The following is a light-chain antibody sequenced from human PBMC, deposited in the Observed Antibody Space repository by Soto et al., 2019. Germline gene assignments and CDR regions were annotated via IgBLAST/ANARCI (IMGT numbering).Light chain of an antibody. CDR2: GAS. CDR1: QSVSSN. CDR3: QQYGSSQT. Sequence: EIVMTQSPATLSVSPGERATLSCRASQSVSSNLAWYQQKPGQAPRLLVYGASTRPTGIPTRFSGSGSGTDFTLTISRLEHEDVAVYYCQQYGSSQTFGQGTKVDIK. V-gene: IGKV3-15*01. J-gene: IGKJ1*01.